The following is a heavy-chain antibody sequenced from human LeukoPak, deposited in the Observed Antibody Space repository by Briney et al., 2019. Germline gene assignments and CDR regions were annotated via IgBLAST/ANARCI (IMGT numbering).Heavy chain of an antibody. V-gene: IGHV3-30*18. CDR1: GFTFSSYG. CDR3: AKGKGYYYTGMDV. J-gene: IGHJ6*02. CDR2: ISYDGNKK. Sequence: PGGSLRLSCGASGFTFSSYGMHWVRQAPGKGLEWVALISYDGNKKYFADSVKGRFIISRDNSKNTLYLQMNSLRDEDTAVYYCAKGKGYYYTGMDVWGQGTTVTVSS.